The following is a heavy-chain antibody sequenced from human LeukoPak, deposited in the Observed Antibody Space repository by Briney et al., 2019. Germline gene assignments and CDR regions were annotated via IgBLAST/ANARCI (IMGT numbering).Heavy chain of an antibody. D-gene: IGHD5-24*01. J-gene: IGHJ4*02. Sequence: ASVKVSCKASGYTFNSYAIHWVRQAPGQRLEWMGWINTDNGKTEYSQNFQGRVTITIDTAANTAYVELTDLTSEDTAVYYCARETPTMTTFAPHYFAFWGQGTLVIVSS. CDR3: ARETPTMTTFAPHYFAF. CDR1: GYTFNSYA. V-gene: IGHV1-3*04. CDR2: INTDNGKT.